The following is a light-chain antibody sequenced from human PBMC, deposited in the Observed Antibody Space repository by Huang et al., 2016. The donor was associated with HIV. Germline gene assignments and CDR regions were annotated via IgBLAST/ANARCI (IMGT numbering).Light chain of an antibody. CDR2: ASS. CDR1: QNIRSY. Sequence: DIQMTQSPSSLSASVGDRVTITCRASQNIRSYLHWYQQKPGKAPNRLSYASSSLHSGVPSRVSGSGSGTDFTLTISSLEPADFATYYCQQTYSTPSFGQGTKLEI. CDR3: QQTYSTPS. V-gene: IGKV1-39*01. J-gene: IGKJ2*01.